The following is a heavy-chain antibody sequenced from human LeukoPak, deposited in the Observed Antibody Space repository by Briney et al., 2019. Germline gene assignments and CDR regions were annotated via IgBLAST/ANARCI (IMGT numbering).Heavy chain of an antibody. CDR3: ARVVDYGEYLDY. CDR1: GYTFTGYY. D-gene: IGHD4-17*01. V-gene: IGHV1-2*02. J-gene: IGHJ4*02. CDR2: INPNSGGT. Sequence: ASVKVSCKASGYTFTGYYMHWVRQAPGQGLEWMGWINPNSGGTNYAQEFQGRVTMTRDTSISTAYMELSRLRSDDTAVYYCARVVDYGEYLDYWGQGTLVTVSS.